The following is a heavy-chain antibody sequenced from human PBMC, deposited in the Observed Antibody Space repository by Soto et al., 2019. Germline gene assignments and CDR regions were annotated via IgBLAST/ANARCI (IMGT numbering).Heavy chain of an antibody. V-gene: IGHV4-34*01. Sequence: SETLSLTCAVYGGSFSGYYWSWIRQPPGKGLEWFGEINHSGSTNYNPSLKSRVTISVDTSKNQFSLKLSSVTAADTAVYYCARRGVRRIIVLVPAAITWFDPWGQGTLVTVSS. CDR3: ARRGVRRIIVLVPAAITWFDP. J-gene: IGHJ5*02. D-gene: IGHD2-2*01. CDR1: GGSFSGYY. CDR2: INHSGST.